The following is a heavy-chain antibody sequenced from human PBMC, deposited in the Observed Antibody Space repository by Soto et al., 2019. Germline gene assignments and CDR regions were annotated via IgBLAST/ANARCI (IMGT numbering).Heavy chain of an antibody. CDR1: GGTVSSYI. CDR3: SRVVVGSRLSLDY. Sequence: QVQLVQSGAEVKKPGSSVTVSCKASGGTVSSYIISCVRQAPGQGLEWMAGISAIFGTPIYAQKFKDRVTITADDSTMTANMEMNRLTSEDTDVYYCSRVVVGSRLSLDYWGQRILVTISS. V-gene: IGHV1-69*01. J-gene: IGHJ4*02. CDR2: ISAIFGTP. D-gene: IGHD1-26*01.